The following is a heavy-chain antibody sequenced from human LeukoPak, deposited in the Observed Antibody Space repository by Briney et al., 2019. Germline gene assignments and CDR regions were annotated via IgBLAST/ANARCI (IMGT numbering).Heavy chain of an antibody. CDR1: GFTFTNYA. V-gene: IGHV3-49*03. CDR2: IRRNPSGGTP. CDR3: ARGVGYTYAWSD. Sequence: GGSLRLSCVTCGFTFTNYAISWFRQAPGKGLEWVGFIRRNPSGGTPDYAASVKGRFTISRDNSKTIVYLQMNSLDSEDTAMYYCARGVGYTYAWSDWGQGTLVTVSS. J-gene: IGHJ4*02. D-gene: IGHD1-1*01.